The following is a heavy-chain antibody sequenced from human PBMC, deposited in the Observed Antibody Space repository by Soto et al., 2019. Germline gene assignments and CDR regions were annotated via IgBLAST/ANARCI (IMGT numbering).Heavy chain of an antibody. CDR1: GHTFAKYG. V-gene: IGHV1-18*01. J-gene: IGHJ5*02. CDR3: ARSGGGNYWGNWFDP. D-gene: IGHD7-27*01. CDR2: ISAYNGNT. Sequence: QVQLVQSGAEVKKPGASVKVSCKASGHTFAKYGITWVRQAPGQGFEWMGWISAYNGNTKYAQKFQGGVTMTTDTSTTIAYMELRSLISDDTAVYYCARSGGGNYWGNWFDPWGQGTLVTVSS.